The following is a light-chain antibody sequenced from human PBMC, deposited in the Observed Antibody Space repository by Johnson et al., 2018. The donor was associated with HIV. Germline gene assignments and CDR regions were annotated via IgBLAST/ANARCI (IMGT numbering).Light chain of an antibody. J-gene: IGLJ1*01. CDR3: GTWDSSLSTAF. CDR1: SSNIGNSY. Sequence: QSVLTQPPSVSAAPGQKVTISCSGSSSNIGNSYVSWYQQLPGTAPKLLIYDNNRRPSGIPDRFSGSKSGTSATLGITGLQTGDEADYYCGTWDSSLSTAFFGTGTEVTV. CDR2: DNN. V-gene: IGLV1-51*01.